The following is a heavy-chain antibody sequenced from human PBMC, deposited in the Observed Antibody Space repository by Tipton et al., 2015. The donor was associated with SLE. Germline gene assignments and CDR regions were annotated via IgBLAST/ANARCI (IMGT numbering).Heavy chain of an antibody. J-gene: IGHJ6*02. CDR1: GFTFSSYA. Sequence: FLRLSCAASGFTFSSYAMHWVRQAPGKGLEWVAVISYDGSNKYYADSVKGRFTISRDNSKNTLYLQMNSLRAEDTAVYYCAPVLTGYYGMDVWGQGTTVTVSS. D-gene: IGHD4/OR15-4a*01. CDR2: ISYDGSNK. CDR3: APVLTGYYGMDV. V-gene: IGHV3-30*04.